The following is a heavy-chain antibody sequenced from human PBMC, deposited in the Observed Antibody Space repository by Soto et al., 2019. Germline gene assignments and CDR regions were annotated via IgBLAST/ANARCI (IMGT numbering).Heavy chain of an antibody. J-gene: IGHJ5*02. CDR1: GYTFTSYG. CDR3: ARAEATWFRGVYHYDSSGYRLEP. CDR2: ISAYNGNT. Sequence: GASVKVSCKASGYTFTSYGISWVRQAPGQGLEWMGWISAYNGNTNYAQKLQGRVTMTTDTSTSTAYMELRSLRSDDTAVYYCARAEATWFRGVYHYDSSGYRLEPWGQGTLVSVSS. V-gene: IGHV1-18*01. D-gene: IGHD3-22*01.